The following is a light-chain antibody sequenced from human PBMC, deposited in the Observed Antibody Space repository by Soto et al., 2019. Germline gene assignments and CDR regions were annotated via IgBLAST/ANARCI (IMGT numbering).Light chain of an antibody. CDR1: QDITKY. J-gene: IGKJ4*01. CDR3: QQYDDLPST. V-gene: IGKV1-33*01. CDR2: DAT. Sequence: DIQMTQSPSSLSASVGDRVTITCQASQDITKYLNWYQQKSGKPPKLLIYDATILETGVPPRFSGAGSGTEFALTISSLHPEDFATYYCQQYDDLPSTFGGGTKVEV.